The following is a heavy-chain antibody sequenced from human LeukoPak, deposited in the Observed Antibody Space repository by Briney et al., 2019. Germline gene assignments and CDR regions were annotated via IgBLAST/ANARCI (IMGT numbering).Heavy chain of an antibody. CDR3: AKRLVAGYCSGGDCYSDHYFDY. CDR2: ISGSDGST. Sequence: GGSLRLSCAASGFTFSSYAMSWVRQAPGKGLEWVSTISGSDGSTYYADSVKGRFTISRDNSKNTMYLQMNTLRAEDTAIYYCAKRLVAGYCSGGDCYSDHYFDYWGQGTLVTVSS. CDR1: GFTFSSYA. J-gene: IGHJ4*02. V-gene: IGHV3-23*01. D-gene: IGHD2-15*01.